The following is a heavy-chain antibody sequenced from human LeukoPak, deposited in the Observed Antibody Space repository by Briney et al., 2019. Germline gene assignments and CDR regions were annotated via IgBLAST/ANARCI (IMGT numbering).Heavy chain of an antibody. V-gene: IGHV3-21*01. D-gene: IGHD6-19*01. CDR3: ARRGYSSGSQFDY. CDR2: ISSSSSYI. CDR1: GFTFSSYS. Sequence: PGGSLRLSCAASGFTFSSYSMNWVRQAPGKGLEWVSYISSSSSYIYYADSVKGRFTISRDNAKNSLYLQMNGLRSEDTAVYYCARRGYSSGSQFDYWGQGTLVTVSS. J-gene: IGHJ4*02.